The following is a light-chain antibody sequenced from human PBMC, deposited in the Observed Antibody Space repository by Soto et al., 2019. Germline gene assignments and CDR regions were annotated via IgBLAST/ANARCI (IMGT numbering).Light chain of an antibody. V-gene: IGKV2-28*01. J-gene: IGKJ1*01. Sequence: DIVMTQSPLSLPATPGEPASISCRSSQSLLHSNGYNFLDWYVQKPGQSPQLLIYMGANRASGVPDRFRGSGSGTDFTLKMSRVEAEDVGVYYCMQALQTPRTFGQGTKVEIK. CDR2: MGA. CDR3: MQALQTPRT. CDR1: QSLLHSNGYNF.